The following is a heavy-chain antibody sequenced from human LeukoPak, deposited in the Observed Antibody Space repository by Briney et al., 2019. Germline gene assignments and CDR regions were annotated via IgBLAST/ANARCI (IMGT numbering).Heavy chain of an antibody. D-gene: IGHD4-17*01. CDR2: IYSSGMT. CDR1: GFTVSSNY. V-gene: IGHV3-53*01. CDR3: ARDLYGVSRDY. J-gene: IGHJ4*02. Sequence: GGSLRLSCAASGFTVSSNYMSWVRQAPGKGLEWVSVIYSSGMTYYADSVKGRFTISRDNSKNTLYLHMNSLRAEDTAVYYCARDLYGVSRDYWGQGTLVTVSS.